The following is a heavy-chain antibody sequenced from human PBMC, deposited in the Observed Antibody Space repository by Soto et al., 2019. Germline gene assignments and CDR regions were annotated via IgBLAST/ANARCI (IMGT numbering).Heavy chain of an antibody. CDR2: IGAYNGNT. J-gene: IGHJ5*02. CDR1: GYTFTSYG. CDR3: ARVRDIVVVVGGWFAP. Sequence: GASVKVSCKASGYTFTSYGISWVRQAPGQGLEWMGWIGAYNGNTNYAQKLQGRVTMTTDTSTSTAYMELRSLRSDDTAVYYCARVRDIVVVVGGWFAPWGQGTLVTVSS. V-gene: IGHV1-18*01. D-gene: IGHD2-15*01.